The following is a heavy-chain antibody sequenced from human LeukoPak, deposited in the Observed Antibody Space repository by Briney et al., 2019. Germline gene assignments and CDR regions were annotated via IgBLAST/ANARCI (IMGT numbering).Heavy chain of an antibody. CDR2: INPSGGST. D-gene: IGHD1-1*01. J-gene: IGHJ4*02. Sequence: GASVKVSCKASGGTFSSYAISWVRQAPGQGLEWMGIINPSGGSTSYAQKFQGRVTMTRDTSTSTVYMELSSLRSEDTAVYYCTKRPFSGYFDYWGQGTLVTVSS. CDR3: TKRPFSGYFDY. CDR1: GGTFSSYA. V-gene: IGHV1-46*01.